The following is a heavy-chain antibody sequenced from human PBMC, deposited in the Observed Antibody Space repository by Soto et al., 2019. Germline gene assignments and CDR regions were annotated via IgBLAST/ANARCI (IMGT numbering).Heavy chain of an antibody. CDR3: ARGTGYLERNWYFDL. CDR2: IYYSGST. V-gene: IGHV4-59*01. CDR1: GGSISSYY. D-gene: IGHD6-25*01. Sequence: QVQLQESGPGLVKPSETLSLTCTVSGGSISSYYWSWIRQPPGKGLEWIGYIYYSGSTNYNPSLKSRVTISVDTSKNQFSLKLSSVTAADTAVYYCARGTGYLERNWYFDLWGRGTLVTVSS. J-gene: IGHJ2*01.